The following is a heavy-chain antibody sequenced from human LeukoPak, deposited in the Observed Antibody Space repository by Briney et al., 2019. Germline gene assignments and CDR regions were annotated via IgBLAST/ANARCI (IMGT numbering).Heavy chain of an antibody. CDR3: ARDPPFYDSSGYYFDY. V-gene: IGHV1-69*13. CDR1: GGTFSSYA. CDR2: IIPIFGTA. J-gene: IGHJ4*02. D-gene: IGHD3-22*01. Sequence: SVKVSCKASGGTFSSYAISWVRQAPGQGLEWMGGIIPIFGTANYAQKFQGRVTITADESTSTAYMELSSLRSEDTAVYYCARDPPFYDSSGYYFDYWGQGTLVTVSS.